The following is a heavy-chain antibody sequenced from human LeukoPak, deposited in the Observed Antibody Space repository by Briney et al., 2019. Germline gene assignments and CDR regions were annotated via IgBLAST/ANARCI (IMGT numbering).Heavy chain of an antibody. CDR1: GHTFTSYD. V-gene: IGHV1-8*03. J-gene: IGHJ6*03. Sequence: ASVKVSCKASGHTFTSYDINWVRQATGQGLEWMGWMNPNSGNTGYAQKFQGRVTITRNTSISTAYMELSSLRSEDTAVYYCARGKLGIAALYYYYYYMDVWGKGTTVTVSS. CDR2: MNPNSGNT. D-gene: IGHD6-13*01. CDR3: ARGKLGIAALYYYYYYMDV.